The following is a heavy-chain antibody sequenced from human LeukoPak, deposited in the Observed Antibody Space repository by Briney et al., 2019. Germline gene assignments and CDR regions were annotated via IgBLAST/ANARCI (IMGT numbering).Heavy chain of an antibody. CDR3: ARGEAASTYYYYCMDV. Sequence: ASVKVSCKASGYTFTGYYMHWVRQAPGQGLEWMGWINPNSGGTNYAQKFQGRVTMTRDTSISTAYMELSRLRSDDTAVYYCARGEAASTYYYYCMDVWGKGTTVTVSS. D-gene: IGHD6-13*01. CDR2: INPNSGGT. V-gene: IGHV1-2*02. J-gene: IGHJ6*03. CDR1: GYTFTGYY.